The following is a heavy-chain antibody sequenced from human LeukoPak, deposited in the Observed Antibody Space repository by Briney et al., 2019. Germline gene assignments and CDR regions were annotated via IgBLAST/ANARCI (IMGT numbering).Heavy chain of an antibody. D-gene: IGHD4-11*01. CDR3: SIRPSMTTVTTALDY. V-gene: IGHV3-23*01. CDR2: ISGGGGGTT. J-gene: IGHJ4*02. Sequence: GGFLRLSCAASGFTFSSYAMSWVRQAPGKGLEWVSGISGGGGGTTYYADSVKGRFTISRDNSKNTLYLQMNTLRAEDTAVYYCSIRPSMTTVTTALDYWGQGTLVTVSS. CDR1: GFTFSSYA.